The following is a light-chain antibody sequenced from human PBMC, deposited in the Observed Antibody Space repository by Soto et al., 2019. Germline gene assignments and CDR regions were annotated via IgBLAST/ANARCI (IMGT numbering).Light chain of an antibody. CDR1: QTVSSW. Sequence: DIQMTQSPSTLSASVGDRVTITCRASQTVSSWLAWYQQKPGKAPKLLIYDVSSLESGVPSRFSGSGSGTEFTLTISSLQPDDFATYYCRQYYSYSRTFGQGTKVEVK. CDR2: DVS. J-gene: IGKJ1*01. V-gene: IGKV1-5*01. CDR3: RQYYSYSRT.